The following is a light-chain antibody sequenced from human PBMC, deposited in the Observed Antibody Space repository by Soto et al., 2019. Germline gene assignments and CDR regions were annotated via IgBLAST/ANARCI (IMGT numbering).Light chain of an antibody. CDR3: QQYGSSPALT. CDR2: AAS. Sequence: DIQMTQSPSSLSASVGDRVTITCRASQSISSYLNWYQQKPGKAPKLLIYAASSLQSGVPSRFRGSGSGTDFTLTISRLEPEDFAVYYCQQYGSSPALTFGGGTKVDIK. J-gene: IGKJ4*01. V-gene: IGKV1-39*01. CDR1: QSISSY.